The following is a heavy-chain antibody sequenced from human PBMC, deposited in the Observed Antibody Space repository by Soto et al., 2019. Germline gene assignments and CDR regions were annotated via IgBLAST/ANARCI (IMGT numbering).Heavy chain of an antibody. CDR2: ISHDGGTK. Sequence: QVQLVESGGGVVQPGRSLRLSCAASGFIFSNYGIYWVRQAPGRGLEWVAVISHDGGTKYYADSVRGRFTISRDNSRNTVYLQMNSLRADDTALFYCTRDIHEGPTADWYFDLWGRGSLVLVSS. CDR3: TRDIHEGPTADWYFDL. J-gene: IGHJ2*01. CDR1: GFIFSNYG. D-gene: IGHD1-26*01. V-gene: IGHV3-30*03.